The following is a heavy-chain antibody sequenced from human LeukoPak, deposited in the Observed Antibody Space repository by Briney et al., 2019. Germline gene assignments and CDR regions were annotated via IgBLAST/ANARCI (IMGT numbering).Heavy chain of an antibody. D-gene: IGHD2-2*01. J-gene: IGHJ6*04. CDR3: ARSQLLLSYYYYGMDV. CDR1: GFTFSSYG. V-gene: IGHV3-33*01. CDR2: IWYDGSNK. Sequence: GGSLRLSCAASGFTFSSYGMHWVRQAPGKGLEWVAVIWYDGSNKYYADSVKGRFTISRDNSKNTLYLRVNSLRAEDTAVYYCARSQLLLSYYYYGMDVWGKGTTVTVSS.